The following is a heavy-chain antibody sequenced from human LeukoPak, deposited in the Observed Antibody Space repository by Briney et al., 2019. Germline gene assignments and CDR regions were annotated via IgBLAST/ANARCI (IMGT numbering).Heavy chain of an antibody. Sequence: GGSLSLSCAASGFTFSSYEMNWVRQAPGKGLEWVSYISSSGSTIYYADSVKGRFTISRDNAKNSLYLQMNSLRAEDTAVYYCARDQKNYDSYGYCYYGMDVWGKGTTVTVSS. J-gene: IGHJ6*04. D-gene: IGHD5-18*01. CDR3: ARDQKNYDSYGYCYYGMDV. CDR2: ISSSGSTI. CDR1: GFTFSSYE. V-gene: IGHV3-48*03.